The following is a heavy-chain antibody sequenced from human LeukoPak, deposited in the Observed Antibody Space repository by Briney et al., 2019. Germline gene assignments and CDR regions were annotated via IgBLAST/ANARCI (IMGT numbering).Heavy chain of an antibody. CDR1: DGPISSGDSY. CDR2: IYYSGST. D-gene: IGHD4-17*01. J-gene: IGHJ4*02. CDR3: ARTNYGDYNYFDY. V-gene: IGHV4-30-4*08. Sequence: SETLSLTCTVSDGPISSGDSYWSWIRQPPGKGLEWIGYIYYSGSTYYNPSLKSRFTISVDTSKNQFSLKLTSVTAADTAVYFCARTNYGDYNYFDYWGQGTLVTVSS.